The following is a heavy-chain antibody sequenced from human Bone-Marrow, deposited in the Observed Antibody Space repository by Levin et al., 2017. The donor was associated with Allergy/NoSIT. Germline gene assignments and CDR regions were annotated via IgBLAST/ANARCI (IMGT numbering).Heavy chain of an antibody. CDR2: IGTAGDT. V-gene: IGHV3-13*01. CDR1: GFTFRTHD. CDR3: ARYNYEYNALDI. D-gene: IGHD5-18*01. J-gene: IGHJ3*02. Sequence: GGSLRLSCAASGFTFRTHDMHWVRQGTGKGLEWVSTIGTAGDTYYPDSVRGRFTISRENAKNSLYLQMNGLTAGDTAVYYCARYNYEYNALDIWGQGTMVTVSS.